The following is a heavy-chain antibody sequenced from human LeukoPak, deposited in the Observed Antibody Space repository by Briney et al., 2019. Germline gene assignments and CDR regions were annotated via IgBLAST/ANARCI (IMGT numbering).Heavy chain of an antibody. CDR1: GGTFSSYA. J-gene: IGHJ4*02. D-gene: IGHD1-7*01. CDR3: AGGGDWNYRDPSPYFDY. V-gene: IGHV1-69*06. Sequence: SVKVSCKASGGTFSSYAISWVRQAPGQGLEWMGGIIPIFGTANYAQKSQGRVTITADKSTSTAYMELSSLRSEDTAVYYCAGGGDWNYRDPSPYFDYWGQGTLVTVSS. CDR2: IIPIFGTA.